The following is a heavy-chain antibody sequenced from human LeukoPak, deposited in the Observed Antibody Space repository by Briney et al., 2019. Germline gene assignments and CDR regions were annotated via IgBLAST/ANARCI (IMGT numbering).Heavy chain of an antibody. CDR3: ARESSTTVTTTGAIYYGMDV. D-gene: IGHD4-17*01. CDR1: GYTFTSNG. V-gene: IGHV1-18*01. Sequence: GASVKVSCKASGYTFTSNGISWVRQAPGQGGEWMGWISGYNGNTNYAQKLQGRVTMTTDTSTSTAYMELRSLRSDDTAVYFCARESSTTVTTTGAIYYGMDVWGQGTTVTVSS. CDR2: ISGYNGNT. J-gene: IGHJ6*02.